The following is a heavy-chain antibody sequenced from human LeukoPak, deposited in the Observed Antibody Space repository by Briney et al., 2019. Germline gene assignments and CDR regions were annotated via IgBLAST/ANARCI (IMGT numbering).Heavy chain of an antibody. CDR1: GGSFSGYY. V-gene: IGHV4-34*01. D-gene: IGHD5-24*01. Sequence: SETLSLTCAVYGGSFSGYYWSWIRQPPGKGLEWIGEINHSGSTNYNPSLKSRVTISVDTSKNQFSLKLSSVTAADTAVYYCARGRRGGYKYYYYYYMDVWGKGTTVTVSS. CDR2: INHSGST. J-gene: IGHJ6*03. CDR3: ARGRRGGYKYYYYYYMDV.